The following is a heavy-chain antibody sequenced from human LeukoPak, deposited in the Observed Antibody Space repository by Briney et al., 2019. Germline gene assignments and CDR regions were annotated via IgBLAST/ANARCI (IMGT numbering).Heavy chain of an antibody. CDR1: GFTFSRYW. V-gene: IGHV3-7*01. D-gene: IGHD3-10*01. Sequence: GGSLRLSCAASGFTFSRYWMSWVRQAPGKGLEWVANIKQDESEKYYVDSVKGRFTISRDNAKSSLYLQMNSLRAEDTAVYYCATSSGARGGMDVWGQGTTVIVSS. CDR2: IKQDESEK. J-gene: IGHJ6*02. CDR3: ATSSGARGGMDV.